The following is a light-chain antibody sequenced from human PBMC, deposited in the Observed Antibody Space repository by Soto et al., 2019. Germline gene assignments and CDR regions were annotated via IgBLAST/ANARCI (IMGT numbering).Light chain of an antibody. CDR2: DVS. CDR3: QQYNSYQGT. V-gene: IGKV3-11*01. CDR1: QNISNY. J-gene: IGKJ1*01. Sequence: IVLTQSPATLSLSPGKRATLSCRASQNISNYLIWYQQKPGQAPRLLIYDVSNRATGIPARFSGSGSGTEFTLTISSLQPDDFATYYCQQYNSYQGTFGQGTKVDI.